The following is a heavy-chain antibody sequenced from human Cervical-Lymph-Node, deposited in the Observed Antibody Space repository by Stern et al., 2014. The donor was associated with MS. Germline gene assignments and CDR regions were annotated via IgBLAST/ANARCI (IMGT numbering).Heavy chain of an antibody. CDR1: GFALRNSGVS. J-gene: IGHJ3*02. CDR2: IYWDDEK. D-gene: IGHD4-17*01. V-gene: IGHV2-5*02. CDR3: THSLHGDYYDAFDT. Sequence: QITLKESGPTLVKATQTLTLTCTFSGFALRNSGVSVAWIRQPPGKALEWLAVIYWDDEKRYSPSLKSRLSITKDASESQVVLTMTNMDPVDTATYYCTHSLHGDYYDAFDTWGQGTMVTVSS.